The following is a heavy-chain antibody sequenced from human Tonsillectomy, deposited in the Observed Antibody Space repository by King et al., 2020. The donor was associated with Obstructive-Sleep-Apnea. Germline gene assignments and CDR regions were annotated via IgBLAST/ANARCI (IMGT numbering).Heavy chain of an antibody. CDR1: GVPIGIYS. V-gene: IGHV4-59*01. J-gene: IGHJ5*02. D-gene: IGHD3-10*01. CDR2: VYRSRSN. Sequence: VQLQESGPGLVKPSETLSLTCTVFGVPIGIYSCSWVRQPPGQGLEWICFVYRSRSNIYNPSLMSRVTISVDTSKNQFSLRLTSVTAADAAVYYCAKDASGTYYNWFDPWGQGIPVTVSS. CDR3: AKDASGTYYNWFDP.